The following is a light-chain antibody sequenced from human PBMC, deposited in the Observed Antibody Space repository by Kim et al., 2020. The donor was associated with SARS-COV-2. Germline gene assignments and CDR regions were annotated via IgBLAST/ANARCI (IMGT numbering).Light chain of an antibody. J-gene: IGKJ1*01. CDR1: QSVSK. CDR2: GAS. Sequence: LSVSPGERAALSCRASQSVSKLAWYQQRPGQAPRLLIYGASTRATGIPARFSGSGSGTEFTLTISSLQSEDFAVYYCQQYNIWRTFGQGSKVDNK. V-gene: IGKV3-15*01. CDR3: QQYNIWRT.